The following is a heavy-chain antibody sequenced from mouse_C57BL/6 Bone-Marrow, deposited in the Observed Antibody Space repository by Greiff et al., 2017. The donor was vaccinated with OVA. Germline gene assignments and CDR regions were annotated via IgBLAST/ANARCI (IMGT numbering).Heavy chain of an antibody. Sequence: VQGVESGPELVKPGASVKISCKASGYAFSSSWMNWVKQRPGKGLEWIGRIYPGDGDTNYNGKFKGKATLTADKSSSTAYMQLSSLTSEDSAVYFCARGMGLRAYWGQGTLVTVSA. CDR2: IYPGDGDT. V-gene: IGHV1-82*01. CDR3: ARGMGLRAY. D-gene: IGHD2-4*01. J-gene: IGHJ3*01. CDR1: GYAFSSSW.